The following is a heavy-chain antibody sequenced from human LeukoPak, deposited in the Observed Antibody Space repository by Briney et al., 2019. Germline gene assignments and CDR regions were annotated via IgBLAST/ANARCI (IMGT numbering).Heavy chain of an antibody. J-gene: IGHJ4*02. V-gene: IGHV4-34*01. CDR3: ARGPGHSFKY. CDR2: ISHTGNT. CDR1: DVSFTNYY. Sequence: PSETLSLTCAVSDVSFTNYYWTWIRQSPGKGLEWLGEISHTGNTHYNPSIKSRETVSVDISADMSTTRVSLNLKSVTAADMAIYYCARGPGHSFKYWGQGTRVTVSS. D-gene: IGHD1-1*01.